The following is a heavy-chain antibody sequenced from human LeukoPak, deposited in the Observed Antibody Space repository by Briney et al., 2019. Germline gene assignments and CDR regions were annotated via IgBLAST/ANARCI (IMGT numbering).Heavy chain of an antibody. CDR3: ARGGPYGDSDAFDI. CDR1: GFTFSSYS. V-gene: IGHV3-48*01. CDR2: ISSSSSTI. J-gene: IGHJ3*02. D-gene: IGHD4-17*01. Sequence: GGSLRLSCAASGFTFSSYSMNWVRQAPGKGLEWVSYISSSSSTIYYAGSVKGRFTISRDNAKNSLYLQMNSLRAEDTAVYYCARGGPYGDSDAFDIWGQGTMVTVSS.